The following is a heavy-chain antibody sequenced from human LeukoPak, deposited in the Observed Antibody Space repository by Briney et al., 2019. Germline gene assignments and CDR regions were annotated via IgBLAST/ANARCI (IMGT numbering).Heavy chain of an antibody. CDR2: ISWDGGLT. D-gene: IGHD4-11*01. V-gene: IGHV3-43D*03. CDR1: GFTFDDYA. CDR3: AKPRRGTITTGPAYTH. Sequence: PGGSLRLSCAASGFTFDDYAMHWVRQAPGKGLEWVSLISWDGGLTYYADSMEGRFTISRDNSKNSLYLQMNSLRPEDTALCYCAKPRRGTITTGPAYTHWGQGTLVTVSS. J-gene: IGHJ4*02.